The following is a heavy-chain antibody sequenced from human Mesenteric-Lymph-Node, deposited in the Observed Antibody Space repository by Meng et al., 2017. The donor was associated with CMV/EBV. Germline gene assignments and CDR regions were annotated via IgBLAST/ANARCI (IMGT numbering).Heavy chain of an antibody. Sequence: DYYWTWVRQSPGKGLEWIGYNSLSRTTSYNPSLESRASISVDTSLNQFSLKLTSVTAADTAVYYCARDLVGYYCSGGSCYSRWFDPWGQGTLVTVSS. D-gene: IGHD2-15*01. V-gene: IGHV4-30-4*08. CDR1: DYY. J-gene: IGHJ5*02. CDR3: ARDLVGYYCSGGSCYSRWFDP. CDR2: NSLSRTT.